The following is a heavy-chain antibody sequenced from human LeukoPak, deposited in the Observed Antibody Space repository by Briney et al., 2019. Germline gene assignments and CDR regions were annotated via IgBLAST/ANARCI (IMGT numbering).Heavy chain of an antibody. Sequence: EASVTVSCKASGGTFSSYAISWVRQAPGQGLEWMGRIIPILGIANYAQKFQGRVTTTADKSTSTAYMELSSLRSEDTAVYYCARSPGYYDSSGSDYWGQGTLVTVSS. D-gene: IGHD3-22*01. CDR1: GGTFSSYA. CDR2: IIPILGIA. V-gene: IGHV1-69*04. CDR3: ARSPGYYDSSGSDY. J-gene: IGHJ4*02.